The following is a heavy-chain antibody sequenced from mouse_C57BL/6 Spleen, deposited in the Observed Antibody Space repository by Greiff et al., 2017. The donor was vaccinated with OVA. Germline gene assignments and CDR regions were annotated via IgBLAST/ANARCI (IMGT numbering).Heavy chain of an antibody. CDR2: ISDGGSYT. CDR1: GFTFSSYA. V-gene: IGHV5-4*01. J-gene: IGHJ2*01. D-gene: IGHD4-1*01. Sequence: EVQLVESGGGLVNPGGSLKLSCAASGFTFSSYAMSWVRQTPEKRLEWVATISDGGSYTYYPDNVKGRFTISRDNAKNNLYLQMSHLKSEDTAMYYCARDGKGFDYWGQGTTLTVSS. CDR3: ARDGKGFDY.